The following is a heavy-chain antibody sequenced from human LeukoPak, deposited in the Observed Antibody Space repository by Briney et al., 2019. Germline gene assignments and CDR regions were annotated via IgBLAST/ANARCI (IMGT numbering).Heavy chain of an antibody. J-gene: IGHJ6*03. D-gene: IGHD4-11*01. CDR3: ARGRVSSSTWYSTYYYFFYMDF. V-gene: IGHV4-59*01. Sequence: SETLSLTCTVSDDSITMYYWTWIRQPPGKGLEWIGYVDHTGSPKFNPSLNARVSISRDTSNNFFSRRLRSVTAADTAVYFCARGRVSSSTWYSTYYYFFYMDFWGKGTTVTVSS. CDR1: DDSITMYY. CDR2: VDHTGSP.